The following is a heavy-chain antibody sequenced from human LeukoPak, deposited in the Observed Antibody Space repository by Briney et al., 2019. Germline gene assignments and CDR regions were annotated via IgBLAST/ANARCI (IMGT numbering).Heavy chain of an antibody. Sequence: SETLSLTCAVYGRSFSGYYWSWIRQPPGKGLEWIGEINHSGSTNYNPSLKSRVTISVDTSKNQFSLKLSSVTAADTAVYYCARDEYPSVGVVNRYWYFDLWGRGTLVTVSS. J-gene: IGHJ2*01. CDR1: GRSFSGYY. V-gene: IGHV4-34*01. CDR2: INHSGST. CDR3: ARDEYPSVGVVNRYWYFDL. D-gene: IGHD3-3*01.